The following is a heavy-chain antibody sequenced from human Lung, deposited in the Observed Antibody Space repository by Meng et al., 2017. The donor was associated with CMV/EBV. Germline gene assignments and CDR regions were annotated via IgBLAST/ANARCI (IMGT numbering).Heavy chain of an antibody. V-gene: IGHV4-4*07. D-gene: IGHD2-2*01. CDR2: LYPDGST. Sequence: GPVQVLSNLSETLPGPCISSSDSIPNSFWSWVRQPAGKGLEWIGRLYPDGSTDYNPSLSSRLTLSLDTSKIRFSLKLRSVTAADTAIYYCARTPVRFCNTHMCYAFDYWGQGALVTVSS. CDR3: ARTPVRFCNTHMCYAFDY. J-gene: IGHJ4*02. CDR1: SDSIPNSF.